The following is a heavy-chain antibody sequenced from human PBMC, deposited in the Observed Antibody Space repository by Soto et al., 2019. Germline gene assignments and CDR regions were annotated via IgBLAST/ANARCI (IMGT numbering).Heavy chain of an antibody. V-gene: IGHV3-23*01. CDR2: TTSIGGNT. CDR3: AKDLRPGLVVPTKSGFDP. Sequence: GSLRLSCAASGFTFSSYAMSWVRQAPGKGLVWVSATTSIGGNTDFAESVRGRFSVSRDNSKNTLYLQMTNLRAEDAAIYFCAKDLRPGLVVPTKSGFDPWGQGTRVTVSS. D-gene: IGHD3-10*01. J-gene: IGHJ5*02. CDR1: GFTFSSYA.